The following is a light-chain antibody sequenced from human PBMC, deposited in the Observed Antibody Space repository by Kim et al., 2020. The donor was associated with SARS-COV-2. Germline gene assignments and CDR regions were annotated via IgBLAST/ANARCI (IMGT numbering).Light chain of an antibody. CDR2: DAS. J-gene: IGKJ4*01. CDR1: ESVSSN. CDR3: QQNSRWPVT. Sequence: LSPGERATLSCRASESVSSNLAWYEQKPGQPPRLLIYDASKRATGIPARVSGSGSGTDFTLTISSLEPEDFAVYYCQQNSRWPVTFGGGTKVDIK. V-gene: IGKV3-11*01.